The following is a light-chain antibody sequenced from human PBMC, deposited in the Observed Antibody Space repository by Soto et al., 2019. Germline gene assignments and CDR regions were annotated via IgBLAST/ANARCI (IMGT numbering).Light chain of an antibody. CDR1: SSDVGSCSH. Sequence: QSALTQPASVSGSPGQSITISCTGTSSDVGSCSHVSWYQQHPGKAPKLIIHEDTKRPSGVSDRFSGSRSGNTASLTVSGLQAEDEADYYCCLCGGMVFGGGTQVTVL. CDR2: EDT. CDR3: CLCGGMV. J-gene: IGLJ2*01. V-gene: IGLV2-23*01.